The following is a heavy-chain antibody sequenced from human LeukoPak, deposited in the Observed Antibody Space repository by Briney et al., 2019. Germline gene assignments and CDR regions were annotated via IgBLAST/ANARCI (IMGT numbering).Heavy chain of an antibody. Sequence: GGSLRLSCAASGFIFSNYWMHWVRQVPGKGLVWVSRIKDDGSMTDYADSVKGRFTISRDNDKNTLYLRMDSLRAEDTAVYYCARVSSGEQWLAFDYWGQGTLVTVFS. CDR3: ARVSSGEQWLAFDY. V-gene: IGHV3-74*01. CDR1: GFIFSNYW. CDR2: IKDDGSMT. J-gene: IGHJ4*02. D-gene: IGHD6-19*01.